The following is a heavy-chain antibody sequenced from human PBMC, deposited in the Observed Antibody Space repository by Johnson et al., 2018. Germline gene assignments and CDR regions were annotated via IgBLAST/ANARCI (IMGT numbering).Heavy chain of an antibody. CDR1: GFTFTSYA. J-gene: IGHJ3*02. CDR2: ISGSGGST. Sequence: VQLVESGGGVVQPGRSLRLSCAASGFTFTSYAMSWVRQAPGKGLEWVSVISGSGGSTYSADSVKGRFTISRDNAKNSLILQMNSLRAEDTAVDYCARAAFDIWGQGTMVTVSS. V-gene: IGHV3-23*04. CDR3: ARAAFDI.